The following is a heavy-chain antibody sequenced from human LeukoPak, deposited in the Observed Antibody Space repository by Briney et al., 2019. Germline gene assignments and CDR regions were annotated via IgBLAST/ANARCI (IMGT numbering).Heavy chain of an antibody. J-gene: IGHJ6*02. CDR1: GGSFSGYY. V-gene: IGHV4-34*01. Sequence: SETLSLTCGVYGGSFSGYYWSWIRQPPGKGLEWIGEINHSGSTNYNPSLKSRVTISVDTSKNQFSLKLSSVTAADTAVYYCARGILGYCSGGSCYPYYYGKDVWGQGTTVTVSS. CDR3: ARGILGYCSGGSCYPYYYGKDV. CDR2: INHSGST. D-gene: IGHD2-15*01.